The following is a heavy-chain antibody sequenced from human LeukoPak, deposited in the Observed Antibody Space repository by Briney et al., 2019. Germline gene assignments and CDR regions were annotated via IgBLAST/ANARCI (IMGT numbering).Heavy chain of an antibody. CDR1: GFSSGHYA. J-gene: IGHJ4*02. CDR2: IRSNTYCGTT. D-gene: IGHD2-21*02. V-gene: IGHV3-49*04. Sequence: GGPLRLPCIASGFSSGHYAMTWVRQAPGEGLEWVGFIRSNTYCGTTDYAASVKGRFTISRDDSKSIAYLQMTSLKTEDTAVYYCSVSHPYQQFCGGDCNDYWGQGTLVTVSS. CDR3: SVSHPYQQFCGGDCNDY.